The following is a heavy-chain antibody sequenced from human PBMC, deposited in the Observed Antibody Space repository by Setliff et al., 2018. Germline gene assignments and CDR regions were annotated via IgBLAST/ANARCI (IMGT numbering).Heavy chain of an antibody. Sequence: SETLSLTCAVSGASISKTDLWGWVRLPPGKGLEWIGEIFHGGTTKSNPSLKSRVTISIDKSKNQFSLSLTSVTAADTAVYFCARVIPSAPRFDPWGRGILVTVSS. D-gene: IGHD2-2*02. V-gene: IGHV4-4*02. CDR3: ARVIPSAPRFDP. CDR1: GASISKTDL. CDR2: IFHGGTT. J-gene: IGHJ5*01.